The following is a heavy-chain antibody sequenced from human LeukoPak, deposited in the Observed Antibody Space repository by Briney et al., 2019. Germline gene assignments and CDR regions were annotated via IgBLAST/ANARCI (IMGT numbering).Heavy chain of an antibody. V-gene: IGHV3-7*01. D-gene: IGHD1-14*01. Sequence: GGSLRLSCVASGFPFSSYWMTWVRQAPGKGREWVATIKQDGSKKSYGDSVKGRFTISRDNAKNSLYLQMNSLRAEDTAVYYCARGKPNPIDYWGQGTLVTVSS. CDR1: GFPFSSYW. CDR3: ARGKPNPIDY. J-gene: IGHJ4*02. CDR2: IKQDGSKK.